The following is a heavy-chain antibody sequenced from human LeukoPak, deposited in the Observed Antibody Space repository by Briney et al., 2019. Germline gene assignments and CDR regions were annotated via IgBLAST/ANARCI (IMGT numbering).Heavy chain of an antibody. D-gene: IGHD6-19*01. J-gene: IGHJ4*02. CDR1: RFTFSSYA. Sequence: GGSLRLSCAASRFTFSSYAMSWVRQAPGKGLEWVSGTSCSGGSTYYADSVKGRFTISRDNSKNTLYLQMNSLRAEDTAVYYCAKAEQWLVSYYFDYWGQGTLVTVSS. CDR3: AKAEQWLVSYYFDY. CDR2: TSCSGGST. V-gene: IGHV3-23*01.